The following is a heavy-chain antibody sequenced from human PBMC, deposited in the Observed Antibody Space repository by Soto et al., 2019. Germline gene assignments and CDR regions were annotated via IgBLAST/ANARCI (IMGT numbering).Heavy chain of an antibody. CDR2: IYYSEGT. CDR3: ARHGRCGWYLSDPDNWFDP. J-gene: IGHJ5*02. Sequence: SETLSLTCTVSGGSISSSNYYWAWIRQPPGKGLEWIGNIYYSEGTYYNPSLKSRVAISVDTSKTQFSLKLSSVTAADTAVYYCARHGRCGWYLSDPDNWFDPWGQGTLVTVS. V-gene: IGHV4-39*01. CDR1: GGSISSSNYY. D-gene: IGHD6-19*01.